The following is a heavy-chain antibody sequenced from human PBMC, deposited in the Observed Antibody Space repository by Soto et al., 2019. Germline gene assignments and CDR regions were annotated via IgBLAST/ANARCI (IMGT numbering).Heavy chain of an antibody. CDR1: GYTFTSYA. J-gene: IGHJ4*02. Sequence: ASVKVSCKASGYTFTSYAMNWVRQAPGQGLEWMGWINTNTGNPTYAQGFTGRFVFSLDTSVSTAYLQICSLKAEDTAVYYCARGYCSGGSCYSDYWGQGTLVTVSS. V-gene: IGHV7-4-1*01. CDR2: INTNTGNP. CDR3: ARGYCSGGSCYSDY. D-gene: IGHD2-15*01.